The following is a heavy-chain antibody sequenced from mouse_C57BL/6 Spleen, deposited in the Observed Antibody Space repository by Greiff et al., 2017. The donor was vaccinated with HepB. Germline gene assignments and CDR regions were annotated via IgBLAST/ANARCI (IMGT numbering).Heavy chain of an antibody. Sequence: DVQLQESGPGLVKPSQSLSLTCSVTGYSITSGYYWNWIRQFPGNKLEWMGYISYDGSNNYNPSLKNRISITRDTSKNQFFLKLNSVTTEDTATYYCARNYRIDYWGQGTSVTVSS. D-gene: IGHD2-1*01. CDR3: ARNYRIDY. CDR2: ISYDGSN. J-gene: IGHJ4*01. CDR1: GYSITSGYY. V-gene: IGHV3-6*01.